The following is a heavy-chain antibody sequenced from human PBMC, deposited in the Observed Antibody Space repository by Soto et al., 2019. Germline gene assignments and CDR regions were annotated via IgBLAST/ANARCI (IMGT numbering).Heavy chain of an antibody. D-gene: IGHD2-15*01. J-gene: IGHJ5*02. CDR3: ARGLSGGTHTDNWLDP. CDR2: IIPIFGTA. V-gene: IGHV1-69*13. Sequence: SVKVSCKASGGTFSSYAISWVRQAPGQGLEWMGGIIPIFGTANYAQKFQGRVTITADESTSTAYMELSSLRSEDTAVYYCARGLSGGTHTDNWLDPWGQGTLVTVYS. CDR1: GGTFSSYA.